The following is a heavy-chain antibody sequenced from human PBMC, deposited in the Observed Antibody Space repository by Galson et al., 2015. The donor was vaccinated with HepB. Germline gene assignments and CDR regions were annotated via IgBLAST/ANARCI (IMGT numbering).Heavy chain of an antibody. V-gene: IGHV3-30*18. CDR2: ISYDGSNK. CDR3: AKDFRPYCSGGSCYYFDY. CDR1: GFTFSSYG. D-gene: IGHD2-15*01. J-gene: IGHJ4*02. Sequence: SLRLSCAASGFTFSSYGMHWVRQAPGKGLEWVAVISYDGSNKYYADSVKGRFTISRDNSKNTLYLQMNSLRAEDTAVYYCAKDFRPYCSGGSCYYFDYWGQGTLVTVSS.